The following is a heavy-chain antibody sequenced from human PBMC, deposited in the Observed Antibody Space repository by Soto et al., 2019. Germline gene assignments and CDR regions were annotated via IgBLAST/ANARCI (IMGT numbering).Heavy chain of an antibody. Sequence: GSLSLSCAASGFTFSSYGMHWVRQAPGKGLERVAVISYDGSNKYYADSVKGRFTISRDNSKNTLYLQMNSLRAEDTAVYYCAGISCGGDGPDYYYGMDVWGQGTTVTVSS. D-gene: IGHD2-21*02. CDR3: AGISCGGDGPDYYYGMDV. J-gene: IGHJ6*02. CDR1: GFTFSSYG. V-gene: IGHV3-30*03. CDR2: ISYDGSNK.